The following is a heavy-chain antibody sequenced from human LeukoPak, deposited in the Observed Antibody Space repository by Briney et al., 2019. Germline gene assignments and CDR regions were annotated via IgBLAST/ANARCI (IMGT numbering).Heavy chain of an antibody. J-gene: IGHJ3*01. CDR3: ARDPPAVF. Sequence: GXSLRLSCADSGFTVSSNYMSWVRQARGKGLEWVSVIYSGGSTYYTDSVKGRFTISRDNSKDTLYLQMNSLRAEDTAVYYCARDPPAVFWGQGTMVTVSS. CDR1: GFTVSSNY. V-gene: IGHV3-53*01. CDR2: IYSGGST.